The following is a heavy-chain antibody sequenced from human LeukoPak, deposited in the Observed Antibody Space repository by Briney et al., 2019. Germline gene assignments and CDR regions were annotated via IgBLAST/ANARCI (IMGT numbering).Heavy chain of an antibody. D-gene: IGHD2-2*01. CDR3: ARSGLYAEYHQH. V-gene: IGHV1-2*02. J-gene: IGHJ1*01. Sequence: GASVKVSCKASGYTFSDHYIHWVRQAPGQGLEWMGWINPNSGGTNYAQKFQGKVTMTRDTSTRTAYMDLSRLRSDDTAVYYCARSGLYAEYHQHWGQGTPVTVSS. CDR2: INPNSGGT. CDR1: GYTFSDHY.